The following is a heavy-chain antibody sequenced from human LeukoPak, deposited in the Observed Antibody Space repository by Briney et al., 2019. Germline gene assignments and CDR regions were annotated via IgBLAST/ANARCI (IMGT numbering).Heavy chain of an antibody. CDR1: GGSISSSYYW. V-gene: IGHV4-39*07. D-gene: IGHD1-26*01. CDR2: MSYSGTN. J-gene: IGHJ3*02. CDR3: ARAWSGSYYFYAFDI. Sequence: PSETLSLTCTVSGGSISSSYYWWGWFRQPPGNRLEYIARMSYSGTNYYNPSLKSRVSIFVDTSKNQFCLKLSSVTAADTAVYYCARAWSGSYYFYAFDIWGQGTMVTVSS.